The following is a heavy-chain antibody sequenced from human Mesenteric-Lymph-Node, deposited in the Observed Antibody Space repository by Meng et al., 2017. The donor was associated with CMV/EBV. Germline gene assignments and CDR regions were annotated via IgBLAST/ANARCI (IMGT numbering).Heavy chain of an antibody. J-gene: IGHJ6*02. V-gene: IGHV3-7*01. CDR3: AKDLGEQLVDTDYYYYGMDV. D-gene: IGHD5-18*01. Sequence: GESLKISCAASGFTFSSYWMSWVRQAPGKGLEWVANIKQDGSEKYYVDSVKGRFTISRDNSKNTLYLQMNSLRAEDTAVYYCAKDLGEQLVDTDYYYYGMDVWGQGTTVTVSS. CDR2: IKQDGSEK. CDR1: GFTFSSYW.